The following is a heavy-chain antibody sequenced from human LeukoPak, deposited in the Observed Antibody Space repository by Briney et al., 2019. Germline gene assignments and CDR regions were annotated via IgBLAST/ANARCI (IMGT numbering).Heavy chain of an antibody. D-gene: IGHD3-16*02. CDR1: GYTFTSYY. Sequence: GPSVKVSCKASGYTFTSYYMHWVRQAPGQGLEWMGIINPSGGSTSYAQKFQGRVTMTRDTSTSTVYMELSSLRSEDTAVYYCARDPHMTTFGGVIAPDYWGQGTLVTVSS. J-gene: IGHJ4*02. V-gene: IGHV1-46*01. CDR2: INPSGGST. CDR3: ARDPHMTTFGGVIAPDY.